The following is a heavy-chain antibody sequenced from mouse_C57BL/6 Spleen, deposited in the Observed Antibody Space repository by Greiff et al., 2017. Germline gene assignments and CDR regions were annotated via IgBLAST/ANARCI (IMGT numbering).Heavy chain of an antibody. CDR3: ARQKDGNYAMDY. D-gene: IGHD2-1*01. V-gene: IGHV5-6*01. CDR1: GFTFSSYG. CDR2: ISSGGSYT. J-gene: IGHJ4*01. Sequence: EVQLQESGGDLVKPGGSLKLSCAASGFTFSSYGMSWVRQTPDKRLEWVATISSGGSYTYYPDSVKGRFTISRDNAKNTLYLQMSSLKSEDTAMYYCARQKDGNYAMDYWGKGPSVTVSS.